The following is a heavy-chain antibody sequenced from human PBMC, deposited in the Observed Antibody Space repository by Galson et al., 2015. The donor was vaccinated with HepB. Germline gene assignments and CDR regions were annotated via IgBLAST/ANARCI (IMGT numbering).Heavy chain of an antibody. CDR1: GYTLTELS. D-gene: IGHD1-26*01. V-gene: IGHV1-24*01. CDR3: ATDPRIVGATGDY. Sequence: SVKASCKVSGYTLTELSMHWVRQAPGKGLEWMGGFDPEDGETIYAQKFQGRVTMTEDTSTDTAYMELSSLRSEDTAVYYCATDPRIVGATGDYWGQGTLVTVSS. CDR2: FDPEDGET. J-gene: IGHJ4*02.